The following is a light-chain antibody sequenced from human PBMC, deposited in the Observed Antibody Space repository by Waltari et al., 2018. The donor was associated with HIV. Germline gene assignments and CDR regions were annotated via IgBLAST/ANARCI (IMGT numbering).Light chain of an antibody. V-gene: IGKV3-11*01. CDR2: DAS. CDR3: QQRRSWPIT. CDR1: QSVGSY. J-gene: IGKJ5*01. Sequence: DIMLTQSPATLSLSPGEGATLSCRASQSVGSYLAWYQHKPGQAPRLLICDASNRATGIPARFSGGGSGTDFTLTISSLEPDDFALYYCQQRRSWPITFGQGTRIEIK.